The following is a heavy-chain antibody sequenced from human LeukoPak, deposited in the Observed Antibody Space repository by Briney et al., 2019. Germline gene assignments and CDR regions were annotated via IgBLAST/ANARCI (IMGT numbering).Heavy chain of an antibody. J-gene: IGHJ4*02. Sequence: PGGSLRLSCAASGFTFSSCSMNWVRQAPGKGLEWVSSITSSSSYVYYADSVKGRFTISRDNAKNSLYLQMSSLRAEDTALYYCVRGNLKFDYWGQGTLVTVSS. V-gene: IGHV3-21*01. CDR2: ITSSSSYV. CDR3: VRGNLKFDY. CDR1: GFTFSSCS.